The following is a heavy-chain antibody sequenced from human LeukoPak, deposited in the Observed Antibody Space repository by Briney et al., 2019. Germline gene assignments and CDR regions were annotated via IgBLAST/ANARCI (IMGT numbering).Heavy chain of an antibody. CDR3: AGDGNDGFDY. J-gene: IGHJ4*02. CDR1: GFTFSNYW. Sequence: PGGSLRLSCVASGFTFSNYWMSWVRQAPGKGLEWVANIKQDESEKYYVDSVKGRFTISRDNAKNSLYLQMNSLRAEDTAVYYCAGDGNDGFDYWGQGTLVTVSS. CDR2: IKQDESEK. V-gene: IGHV3-7*05. D-gene: IGHD1-14*01.